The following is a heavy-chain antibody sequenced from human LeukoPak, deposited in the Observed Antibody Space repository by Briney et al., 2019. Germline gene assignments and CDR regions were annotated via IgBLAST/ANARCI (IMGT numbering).Heavy chain of an antibody. CDR1: GYTFTSYG. J-gene: IGHJ4*02. CDR2: ISAYNGNT. V-gene: IGHV1-18*01. D-gene: IGHD2-2*01. CDR3: ARDYCSSTSCYLYYFDY. Sequence: ASVKVSCKASGYTFTSYGISWVRQAPGQGLEWMGWISAYNGNTNYARKLQGRVTMTTDTSTSTAYMELRSLRSDDTAVYYCARDYCSSTSCYLYYFDYWGQGTLVTVSS.